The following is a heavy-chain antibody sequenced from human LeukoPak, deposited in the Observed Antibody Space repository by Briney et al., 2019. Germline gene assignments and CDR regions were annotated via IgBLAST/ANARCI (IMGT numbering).Heavy chain of an antibody. CDR3: AKGGVRGGLDY. J-gene: IGHJ4*02. D-gene: IGHD2-8*01. CDR2: INWSGVST. CDR1: GFTFDDYA. Sequence: GGSLRLSCAASGFTFDDYAMHWVRQGPGKGLEWVSLINWSGVSTYYADSVKGRFTISRDNAKNSLYLQMNSLRAEDMALYYCAKGGVRGGLDYWGQGTLVTVSS. V-gene: IGHV3-43D*03.